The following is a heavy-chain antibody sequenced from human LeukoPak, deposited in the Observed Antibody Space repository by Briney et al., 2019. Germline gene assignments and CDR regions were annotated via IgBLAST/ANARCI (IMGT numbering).Heavy chain of an antibody. CDR3: ARDLQLLLDY. Sequence: ASVKVSCKASGGTFSSYAISWVRQAPGQGLEWMGRIIPIFGIANYAQKFQGRVTITADKSTSTAYMELSSLRSEDTAVYYCARDLQLLLDYWGQGTLVTVSP. D-gene: IGHD5-24*01. V-gene: IGHV1-69*04. CDR1: GGTFSSYA. J-gene: IGHJ4*02. CDR2: IIPIFGIA.